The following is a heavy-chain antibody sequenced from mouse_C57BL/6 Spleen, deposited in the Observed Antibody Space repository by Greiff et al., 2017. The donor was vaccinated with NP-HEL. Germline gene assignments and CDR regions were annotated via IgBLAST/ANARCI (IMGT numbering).Heavy chain of an antibody. CDR2: INPSNGGT. V-gene: IGHV1-53*01. CDR1: GYPFTSYW. D-gene: IGHD1-1*01. Sequence: QLQQPGTEPVKPGALVKLSCKASGYPFTSYWMHWVKQRPGQGLEWIGNINPSNGGTNYNEKFKSKATLTVDKTSITAYMQLSSLTSEDSAVYYCARSLFATVVPFAYWGQGTLVTVSS. CDR3: ARSLFATVVPFAY. J-gene: IGHJ3*01.